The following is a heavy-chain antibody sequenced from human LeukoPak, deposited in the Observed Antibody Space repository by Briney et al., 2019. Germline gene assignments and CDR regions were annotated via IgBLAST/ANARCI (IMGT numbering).Heavy chain of an antibody. Sequence: GGSLRLSCAASGFAFSSYAMSWVRQAPGKGLEWVSAISGSGGSTYYADSVKGRFTISRDNSKNTLYLQMNSLRAEDTAVYYCAKDLEADSSGWYNAFDIWGQGTMVTVSS. CDR1: GFAFSSYA. CDR2: ISGSGGST. CDR3: AKDLEADSSGWYNAFDI. J-gene: IGHJ3*02. D-gene: IGHD6-19*01. V-gene: IGHV3-23*01.